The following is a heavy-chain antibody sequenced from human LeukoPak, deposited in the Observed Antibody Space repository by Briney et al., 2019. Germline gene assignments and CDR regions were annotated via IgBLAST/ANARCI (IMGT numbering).Heavy chain of an antibody. CDR3: ARVGGH. CDR1: GFTFSSYG. D-gene: IGHD3-10*01. Sequence: AGGSLRLSCAASGFTFSSYGMHWVRQAPGKGLEWISLVSWDGGSTYYSDSVKGRFTISRDNSKNSMSLQMNSLRAEDTALYYCARVGGHWGQGTLVTVSS. CDR2: VSWDGGST. J-gene: IGHJ4*02. V-gene: IGHV3-43D*03.